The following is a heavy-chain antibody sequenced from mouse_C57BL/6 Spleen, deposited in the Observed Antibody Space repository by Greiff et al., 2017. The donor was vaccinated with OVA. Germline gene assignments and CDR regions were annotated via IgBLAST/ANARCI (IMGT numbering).Heavy chain of an antibody. D-gene: IGHD1-1*01. Sequence: VQLQQSGAELVRPGASVKLSCTASGFNIKDYYMHWVKQRPEQGLEWIGRIDPEDGATEYAPKFQGKATMTADTSSNTAYLQLSSLTSEDTAVYYCTKPPLYGSSRAWFAYWGQGTLVTVSA. V-gene: IGHV14-1*01. CDR2: IDPEDGAT. J-gene: IGHJ3*01. CDR3: TKPPLYGSSRAWFAY. CDR1: GFNIKDYY.